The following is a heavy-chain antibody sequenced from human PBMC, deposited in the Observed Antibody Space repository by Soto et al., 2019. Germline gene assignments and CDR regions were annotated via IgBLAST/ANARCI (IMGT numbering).Heavy chain of an antibody. CDR3: SRVGGYYYGSGTDAFDV. Sequence: EVQLLESGGGLVKPGGSLRLSCAASGFTFSNYIMNWVRQPPGQGLEWVASISGSSTYVYYADSLKGRIAISRDKAKNSLSRELNTLRVEATAVYYCSRVGGYYYGSGTDAFDVWVQGTLVTVSS. V-gene: IGHV3-21*01. D-gene: IGHD3-10*01. CDR1: GFTFSNYI. J-gene: IGHJ3*01. CDR2: ISGSSTYV.